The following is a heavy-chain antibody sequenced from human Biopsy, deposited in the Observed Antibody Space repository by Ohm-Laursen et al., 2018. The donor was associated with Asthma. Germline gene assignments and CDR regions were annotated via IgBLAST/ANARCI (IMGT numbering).Heavy chain of an antibody. CDR3: AREKAYGSGSLYGMDV. Sequence: SQTLSLTCTVSGGSLTSAYWSWVRQHPEKGLEWIGYIHHSGTTFYNTSLKSRVSLSVDTSKNQVSLKLSSMTAADTAVYYCAREKAYGSGSLYGMDVWGHGTTVTVSS. CDR2: IHHSGTT. D-gene: IGHD3-10*01. V-gene: IGHV4-31*03. J-gene: IGHJ6*02. CDR1: GGSLTSAY.